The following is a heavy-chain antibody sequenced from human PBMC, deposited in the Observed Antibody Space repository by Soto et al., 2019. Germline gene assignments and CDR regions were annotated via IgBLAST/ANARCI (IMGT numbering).Heavy chain of an antibody. Sequence: ASVKVSCKASGYTFTSYGISWVRQAPGQGLEWMGWISAYNGNTNYAQKLQGRVTMTTDTSTSTAYMELRSLRSDDTAVYYCARGYYYYAFWSGYPSYFDYWGQGTLVTVSS. CDR1: GYTFTSYG. D-gene: IGHD3-3*01. J-gene: IGHJ4*02. V-gene: IGHV1-18*04. CDR3: ARGYYYYAFWSGYPSYFDY. CDR2: ISAYNGNT.